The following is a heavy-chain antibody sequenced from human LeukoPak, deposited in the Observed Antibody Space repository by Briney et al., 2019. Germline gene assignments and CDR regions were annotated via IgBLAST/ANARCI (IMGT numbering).Heavy chain of an antibody. J-gene: IGHJ4*02. CDR2: IYYSGST. V-gene: IGHV4-39*07. CDR3: ARGTYCGSDCYSFEY. CDR1: GGSISSSSYY. D-gene: IGHD2-21*01. Sequence: SETLSLTCTVSGGSISSSSYYWGWIRQPPGKGLEWIGSIYYSGSTYYNPSLKRRVTMSVDTSKNQFSLKLSSVTAADTAVYYCARGTYCGSDCYSFEYWGQGTLVTVSS.